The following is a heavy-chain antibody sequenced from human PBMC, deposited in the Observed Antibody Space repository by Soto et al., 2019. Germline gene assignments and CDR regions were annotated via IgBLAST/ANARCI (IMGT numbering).Heavy chain of an antibody. Sequence: GESLKTSCQGPGCTFSNYCIGSVLQMPGKGLECMGIIYPGDSDTTYSPSFQGQVTISADKSTSTAYLQWRSLRASDTAMYYCARRSRSGYYPDAFDIWGQGTMVTVSS. D-gene: IGHD3-3*01. CDR3: ARRSRSGYYPDAFDI. V-gene: IGHV5-51*01. CDR2: IYPGDSDT. CDR1: GCTFSNYC. J-gene: IGHJ3*02.